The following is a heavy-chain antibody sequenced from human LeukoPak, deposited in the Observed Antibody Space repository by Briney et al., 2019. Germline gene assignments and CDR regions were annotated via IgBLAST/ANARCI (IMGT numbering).Heavy chain of an antibody. CDR3: AREVGDYYYDSSGYPDY. D-gene: IGHD3-22*01. J-gene: IGHJ4*02. CDR2: INSDGSST. V-gene: IGHV3-74*01. Sequence: PGRSLRLSCAASGFTFSSYWMHWVRQAPGKGLVWVSRINSDGSSTSYADSVKGRFTISRDNAKNTLYLQMNSLRAEDTAVYYCAREVGDYYYDSSGYPDYWGQGTLVTVSS. CDR1: GFTFSSYW.